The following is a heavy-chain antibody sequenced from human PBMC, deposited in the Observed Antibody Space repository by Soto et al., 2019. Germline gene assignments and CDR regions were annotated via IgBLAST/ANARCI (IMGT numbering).Heavy chain of an antibody. CDR3: AKDVWRRRYYFDY. Sequence: QVQLVESGGGVVQPGRSLRLSCAASGFTFSSYGMHWVRQAPGKGLEWVAVISYDGSNKYYADSVKGRFTISRDNSKNTLYLQMNSLRAEDTAVYYCAKDVWRRRYYFDYWGQGTLVTVSS. V-gene: IGHV3-30*18. CDR1: GFTFSSYG. J-gene: IGHJ4*02. D-gene: IGHD4-17*01. CDR2: ISYDGSNK.